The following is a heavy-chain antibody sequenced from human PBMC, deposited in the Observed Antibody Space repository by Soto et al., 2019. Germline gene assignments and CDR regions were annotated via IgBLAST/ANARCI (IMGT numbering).Heavy chain of an antibody. J-gene: IGHJ6*02. CDR3: ARHDWARFYGMDV. CDR1: GASIITTYY. V-gene: IGHV4-39*01. D-gene: IGHD2-21*01. Sequence: SETLSLTCSVSGASIITTYYWGWIRQSPGKGLEWIGSIYYSGSTNYNPSLKSRVTIFVDTSKSQFSLMMDSVTAADTAVYYYARHDWARFYGMDVWGQGTTVTVSS. CDR2: IYYSGST.